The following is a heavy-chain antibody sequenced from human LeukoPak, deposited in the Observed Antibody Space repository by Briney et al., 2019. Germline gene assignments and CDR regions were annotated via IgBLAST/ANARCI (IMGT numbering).Heavy chain of an antibody. Sequence: GESLKISCKASGYSFTNYWIGWVRQMPGKGLEWMGIIRPSDFETRYAPSFQGQVTISADKSINTAYLHWSSLKASDTAMFYCARRTGSYEDYWGQGTLVTVSS. V-gene: IGHV5-51*01. D-gene: IGHD1-26*01. CDR3: ARRTGSYEDY. CDR2: IRPSDFET. J-gene: IGHJ4*02. CDR1: GYSFTNYW.